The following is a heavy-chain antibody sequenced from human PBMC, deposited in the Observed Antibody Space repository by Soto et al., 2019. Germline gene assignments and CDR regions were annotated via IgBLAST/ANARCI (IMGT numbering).Heavy chain of an antibody. V-gene: IGHV1-46*01. J-gene: IGHJ1*01. D-gene: IGHD6-19*01. CDR1: GYTFTSYY. Sequence: ASVEVSCKASGYTFTSYYMHWVRQAPGQGLEWMGIINPSGGSTNYAQKFQGRVTMTRDTSTSTVYMVLSSLRSEDTAVYYCARDDSSAWSLGHFQHWGLGTLVTVSS. CDR3: ARDDSSAWSLGHFQH. CDR2: INPSGGST.